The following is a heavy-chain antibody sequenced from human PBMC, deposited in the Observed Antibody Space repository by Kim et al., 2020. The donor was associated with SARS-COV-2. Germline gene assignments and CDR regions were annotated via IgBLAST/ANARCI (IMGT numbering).Heavy chain of an antibody. CDR1: GYSFTSYW. CDR3: ARGGIAVAGTPIYNYYMDV. Sequence: GESLKISCKGSGYSFTSYWIGWVRQMPGKGLEWMGIIYPGDSDTRYSPSFQGQVTISADKSISTAYLQWSSLKASEPAMYYCARGGIAVAGTPIYNYYMDVWGKGTTVTVSS. V-gene: IGHV5-51*01. CDR2: IYPGDSDT. D-gene: IGHD6-19*01. J-gene: IGHJ6*03.